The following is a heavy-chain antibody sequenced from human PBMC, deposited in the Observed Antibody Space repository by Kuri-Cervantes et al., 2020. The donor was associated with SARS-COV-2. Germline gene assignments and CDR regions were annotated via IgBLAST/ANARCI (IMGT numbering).Heavy chain of an antibody. J-gene: IGHJ4*02. CDR1: GGSISSYY. CDR2: IYCSGST. D-gene: IGHD4-17*01. V-gene: IGHV4-59*01. Sequence: SETLSLTCTVSGGSISSYYWSWIRQPPGKGLEWIEYIYCSGSTNYNPSLKSRVTISVDTSKNQFSLKLSSVTAADTAVYYCARGASYGDFDYWGQGTLVTVSS. CDR3: ARGASYGDFDY.